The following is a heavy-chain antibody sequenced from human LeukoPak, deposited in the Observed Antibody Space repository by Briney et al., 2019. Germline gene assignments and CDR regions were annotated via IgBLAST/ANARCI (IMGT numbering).Heavy chain of an antibody. Sequence: GGSLRLSCAASGFTVTRNYMTWVRQAPGKGLEWVSVTYSGGRTYYEDSVKGRFTISRDNSKNTLYLQMNSLRAEDTAVYYCAKDRGAGSRGDLFDYWGQGTLVTVSS. CDR2: TYSGGRT. J-gene: IGHJ4*02. D-gene: IGHD6-13*01. V-gene: IGHV3-53*01. CDR1: GFTVTRNY. CDR3: AKDRGAGSRGDLFDY.